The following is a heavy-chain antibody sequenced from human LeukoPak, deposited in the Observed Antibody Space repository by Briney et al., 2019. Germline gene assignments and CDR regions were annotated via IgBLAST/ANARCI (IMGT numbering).Heavy chain of an antibody. V-gene: IGHV4-59*01. CDR1: GGSISSYY. CDR2: IYYSGST. CDR3: ARDRGYSYGIDY. J-gene: IGHJ4*02. Sequence: SETLSLTCTVSGGSISSYYWSWIRQPPGKGLEWIGYIYYSGSTNYNPSLKSRVTISVDTSKNQFSLKLSSVTAADTAVYYCARDRGYSYGIDYWGQGTLVTVSS. D-gene: IGHD5-18*01.